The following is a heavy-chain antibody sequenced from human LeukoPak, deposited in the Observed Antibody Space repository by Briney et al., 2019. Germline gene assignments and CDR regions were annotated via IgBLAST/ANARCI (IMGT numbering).Heavy chain of an antibody. D-gene: IGHD3-3*01. CDR2: IYTSGST. CDR1: GGSISSGSYY. Sequence: SQTLSLTCTVSGGSISSGSYYWSWIRQPAGKGLEWIGRIYTSGSTNYNPSLKSRVTISVDTSKNQFSLKLSSVTAADTAVYYCARGLYDFWSDYYNDYYYMDVWGKGTTVTVSS. J-gene: IGHJ6*03. CDR3: ARGLYDFWSDYYNDYYYMDV. V-gene: IGHV4-61*02.